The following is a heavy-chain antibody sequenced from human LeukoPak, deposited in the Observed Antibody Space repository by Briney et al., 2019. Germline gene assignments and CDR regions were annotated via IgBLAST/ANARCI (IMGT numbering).Heavy chain of an antibody. V-gene: IGHV1-46*01. D-gene: IGHD3-22*01. CDR2: INPSGGST. Sequence: ASVKVSCKASGYTFTSYYMQWVRQAPGQGLEWMGIINPSGGSTSYAQKFQGRVTMTRDTSTSTVYMELSSLRSEDTAVYYCARDPAYDSSGYPFDYWGQGTLVTVSS. J-gene: IGHJ4*02. CDR3: ARDPAYDSSGYPFDY. CDR1: GYTFTSYY.